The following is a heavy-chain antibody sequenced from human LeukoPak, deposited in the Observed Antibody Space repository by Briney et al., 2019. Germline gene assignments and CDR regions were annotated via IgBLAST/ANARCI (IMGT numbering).Heavy chain of an antibody. Sequence: ASVKVSCKASGYTFTGYYMHWVRQAPGQGLEWMGWINPNSGGTNYAQKFQGRATMTRDTSISTAYMELSRLRSDDTAVYYCARRFLVGATGFDYWGQGTLVTVSS. J-gene: IGHJ4*02. CDR2: INPNSGGT. D-gene: IGHD1-26*01. V-gene: IGHV1-2*02. CDR1: GYTFTGYY. CDR3: ARRFLVGATGFDY.